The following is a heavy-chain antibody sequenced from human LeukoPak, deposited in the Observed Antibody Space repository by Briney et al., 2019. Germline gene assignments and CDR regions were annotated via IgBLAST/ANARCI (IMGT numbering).Heavy chain of an antibody. Sequence: GGSLRLSCAASGCTFSSYAMHWVRQAPGKGLEWVAVISYDGSNKYYADSVKGRFTISRDISKNTLYLQMNSLRTEDTAVYYCARSRRDGYNLYYYSGLDVWGQGTTVTVSS. V-gene: IGHV3-30*04. CDR3: ARSRRDGYNLYYYSGLDV. CDR1: GCTFSSYA. J-gene: IGHJ6*02. CDR2: ISYDGSNK. D-gene: IGHD5-24*01.